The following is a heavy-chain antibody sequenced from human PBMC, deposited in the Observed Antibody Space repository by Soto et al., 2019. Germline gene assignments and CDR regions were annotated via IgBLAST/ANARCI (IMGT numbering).Heavy chain of an antibody. Sequence: SETLSLTCAVYGGSFSGYYWSWIRQTPGKGLGWIGEINHSGSTNYNPSLKSRVTISVDTSKNQFSLKLSSVTAADTAVYYCARTKWIQLWSLFDYWGQGTLVTVSS. CDR1: GGSFSGYY. CDR2: INHSGST. D-gene: IGHD5-18*01. CDR3: ARTKWIQLWSLFDY. V-gene: IGHV4-34*01. J-gene: IGHJ4*02.